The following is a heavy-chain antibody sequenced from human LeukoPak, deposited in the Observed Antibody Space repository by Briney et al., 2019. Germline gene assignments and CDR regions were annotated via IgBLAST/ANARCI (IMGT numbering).Heavy chain of an antibody. D-gene: IGHD3-9*01. CDR2: IYHSGST. J-gene: IGHJ5*02. V-gene: IGHV4-38-2*02. Sequence: SETLSLTCTVSGYSISSGYYWGWIRQPPGKGLEWIGSIYHSGSTYYNPSLKSRVTISVDTSKNQFSLKLSSVTAADTAVYYCARDHYDILTGQNWFDPWGQGTLVTVSS. CDR3: ARDHYDILTGQNWFDP. CDR1: GYSISSGYY.